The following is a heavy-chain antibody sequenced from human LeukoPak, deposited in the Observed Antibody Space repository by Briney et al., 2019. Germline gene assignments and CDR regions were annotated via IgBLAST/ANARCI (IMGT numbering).Heavy chain of an antibody. CDR3: ARLINNDNSGDADTFDM. V-gene: IGHV4-59*11. J-gene: IGHJ3*02. CDR2: IDYSGST. Sequence: SETLSLTCTVSGGSMRSHYWSWIRQTPGKGLEWIGYIDYSGSTRYNPSLQSRVTISVDTSKNQFSLKLTSVTATDTAVYYCARLINNDNSGDADTFDMWGQGTVVTVFS. CDR1: GGSMRSHY. D-gene: IGHD3-22*01.